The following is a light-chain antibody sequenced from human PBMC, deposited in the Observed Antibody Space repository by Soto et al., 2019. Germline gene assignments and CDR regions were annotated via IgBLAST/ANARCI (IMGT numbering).Light chain of an antibody. J-gene: IGLJ3*02. Sequence: QSVLTQPPSASGTPGQGVTMSCSGGSSNIGRDTVNWYQHFPGTAPKVLIYSNNQRPSGVPDRFSGSKSGTSASLAISGLQSEDEADYYCSVWDDSLPAWVFGGGTTLTVL. V-gene: IGLV1-44*01. CDR2: SNN. CDR1: SSNIGRDT. CDR3: SVWDDSLPAWV.